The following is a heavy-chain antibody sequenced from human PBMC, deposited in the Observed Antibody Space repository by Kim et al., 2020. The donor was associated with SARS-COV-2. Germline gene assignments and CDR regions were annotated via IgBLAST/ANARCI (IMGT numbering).Heavy chain of an antibody. CDR3: AKGCSSTSCYTSEVGWFDP. CDR2: ISWNSGSI. D-gene: IGHD2-2*02. V-gene: IGHV3-9*01. Sequence: GGSLRLSCAASGFTFDDYAMHWVRQAPGKGLEWVSGISWNSGSIGYADSVKGRFTISRDNAKNSLYLQMNSLRAEDTALYYCAKGCSSTSCYTSEVGWFDPWGQGTLVTVSS. J-gene: IGHJ5*02. CDR1: GFTFDDYA.